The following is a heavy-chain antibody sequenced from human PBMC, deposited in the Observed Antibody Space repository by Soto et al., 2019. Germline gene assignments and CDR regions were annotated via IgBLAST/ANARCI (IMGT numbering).Heavy chain of an antibody. V-gene: IGHV4-31*03. CDR1: GGSISSGGYY. D-gene: IGHD1-26*01. CDR3: AREGGIVGATAADY. J-gene: IGHJ4*02. Sequence: QVQLQESGPGLVKPSQTLSLTCTVSGGSISSGGYYWSWIRQHPGKGLEWIGYIYYSGSTYYNPSLKSRVTISVDASKNQFSLKLSSVTAADTAVYYGAREGGIVGATAADYWGQGTLVTVSS. CDR2: IYYSGST.